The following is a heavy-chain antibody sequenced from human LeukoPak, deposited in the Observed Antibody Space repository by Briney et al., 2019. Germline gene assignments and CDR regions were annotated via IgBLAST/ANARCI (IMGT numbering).Heavy chain of an antibody. CDR1: GGSISSYY. Sequence: SETLSLTCTVSGGSISSYYWSWIRQPPGKGLEWIGYIYYSGSTNYNPSLKSRVTISVDTSKNQFSLKLSSVTAADTAVYYCARSSIGGLRLGELSLYPYWYFDLWGRGTLVTASS. D-gene: IGHD3-16*02. V-gene: IGHV4-59*01. J-gene: IGHJ2*01. CDR2: IYYSGST. CDR3: ARSSIGGLRLGELSLYPYWYFDL.